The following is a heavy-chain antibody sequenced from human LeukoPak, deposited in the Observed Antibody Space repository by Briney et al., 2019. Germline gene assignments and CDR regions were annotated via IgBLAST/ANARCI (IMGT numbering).Heavy chain of an antibody. D-gene: IGHD6-19*01. CDR2: IYYSGST. V-gene: IGHV4-39*07. CDR3: ARDESVAGDNWFDP. Sequence: KASETLSLTCTVSGGSISSSSYYWGWIRQPPGKGLEWIGSIYYSGSTYYNLSLKSRVTISVDTSKNQFSLKLSSVTAADTAVYYCARDESVAGDNWFDPWGQGTLVTVSS. J-gene: IGHJ5*02. CDR1: GGSISSSSYY.